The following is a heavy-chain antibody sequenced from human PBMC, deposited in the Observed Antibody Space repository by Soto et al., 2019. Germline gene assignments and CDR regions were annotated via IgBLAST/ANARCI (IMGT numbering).Heavy chain of an antibody. D-gene: IGHD3-16*02. CDR1: GYTFTGYY. Sequence: ASVKVSCKASGYTFTGYYMHWVRQAPGQGLEWMGWINPNSGGTNYAQKFQGWVTMTRDTSISTAYMELSRLRSDDSAVYYCARGLGNDYDYIWGSYRYHSRDYYYYYMDVWGKGTTVTVSS. CDR3: ARGLGNDYDYIWGSYRYHSRDYYYYYMDV. J-gene: IGHJ6*03. CDR2: INPNSGGT. V-gene: IGHV1-2*04.